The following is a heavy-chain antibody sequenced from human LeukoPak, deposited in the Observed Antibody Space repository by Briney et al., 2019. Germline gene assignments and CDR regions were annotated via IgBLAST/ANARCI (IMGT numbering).Heavy chain of an antibody. CDR3: AKDSGSYYPTYYFDY. CDR2: IWYDGSNK. V-gene: IGHV3-33*06. D-gene: IGHD1-26*01. Sequence: PGRSLRLSCAASGFTFSSYGMHWVRQAPGKGLEWVAVIWYDGSNKYYADSVKGRFTISRDNSKNTLYLQMNSLRAEDTAVYCCAKDSGSYYPTYYFDYWGQGTLVTVSS. J-gene: IGHJ4*02. CDR1: GFTFSSYG.